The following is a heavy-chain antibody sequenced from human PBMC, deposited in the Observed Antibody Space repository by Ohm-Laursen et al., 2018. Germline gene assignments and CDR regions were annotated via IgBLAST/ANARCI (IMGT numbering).Heavy chain of an antibody. D-gene: IGHD2-15*01. CDR2: ISGYNGNT. CDR3: ARAGYCSGGACYSGAVDY. J-gene: IGHJ4*02. CDR1: GYTFTSYG. Sequence: VSVKVSCKASGYTFTSYGITWVRQAPGQGFEWMGWISGYNGNTKYAQEFQGRVTMTTDTSTNTVYMELRSLRSDDTAVYYCARAGYCSGGACYSGAVDYWGQGTLVTVSS. V-gene: IGHV1-18*01.